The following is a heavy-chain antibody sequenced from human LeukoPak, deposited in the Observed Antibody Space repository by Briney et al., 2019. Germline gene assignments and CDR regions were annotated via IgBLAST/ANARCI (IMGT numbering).Heavy chain of an antibody. D-gene: IGHD3-22*01. V-gene: IGHV4-34*01. CDR2: INHSGST. Sequence: SETLSLTCAVYGGSFSGYYWSWIRQPPGKGLEWIGEINHSGSTNYNPSLKSRVTISVDTSKNQFSLNLSSVTAADTAVYYCARAWYYYDSSGYYPFNYWGQGTLVTVSS. CDR3: ARAWYYYDSSGYYPFNY. CDR1: GGSFSGYY. J-gene: IGHJ4*02.